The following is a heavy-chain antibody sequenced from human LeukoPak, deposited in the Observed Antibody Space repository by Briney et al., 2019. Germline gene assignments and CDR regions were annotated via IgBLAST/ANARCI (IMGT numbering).Heavy chain of an antibody. V-gene: IGHV3-48*02. CDR1: GFTSSDHY. D-gene: IGHD3-22*01. J-gene: IGHJ4*02. CDR2: ISSSSSTI. CDR3: ARDCYYDTSGYYSTCYY. Sequence: PGGSLRLSCVASGFTSSDHYMDWVRQAPGKGLEWVSYISSSSSTIHYADSVKGRFTISRDNAKNSLYLQMNSLRDEDTAVYFCARDCYYDTSGYYSTCYYWGQGTLVTVSS.